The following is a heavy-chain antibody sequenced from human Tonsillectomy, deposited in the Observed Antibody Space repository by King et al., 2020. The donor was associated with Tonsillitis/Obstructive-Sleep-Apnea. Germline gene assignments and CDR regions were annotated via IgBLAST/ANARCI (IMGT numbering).Heavy chain of an antibody. Sequence: VQLVESGGGLVKPGGSLRLSCAASGFTFSDYYMNWIRQAPGKGLEWISYISSSSSYINYADSVKGRFTISRDNAKNSLYLQMNSRRAEDTAVYYCARVGGVRPDATDFWGQGTLVTVSS. V-gene: IGHV3-11*06. J-gene: IGHJ4*02. CDR3: ARVGGVRPDATDF. D-gene: IGHD2-8*02. CDR1: GFTFSDYY. CDR2: ISSSSSYI.